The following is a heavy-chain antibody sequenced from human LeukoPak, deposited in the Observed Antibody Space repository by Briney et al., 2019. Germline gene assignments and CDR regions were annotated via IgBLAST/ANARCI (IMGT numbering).Heavy chain of an antibody. CDR1: GGSISSSSYY. CDR3: ARQGVGSTSPNNWFDP. Sequence: SETLSLTCTVSGGSISSSSYYWGWIRQPPGKGLEWLGSIYYSGSTSVNPSLKSRVSISVDTSKNQFSLKLSSVTAADTAVYYCARQGVGSTSPNNWFDPWGQGTLVTVSS. D-gene: IGHD2-2*01. V-gene: IGHV4-39*01. J-gene: IGHJ5*02. CDR2: IYYSGST.